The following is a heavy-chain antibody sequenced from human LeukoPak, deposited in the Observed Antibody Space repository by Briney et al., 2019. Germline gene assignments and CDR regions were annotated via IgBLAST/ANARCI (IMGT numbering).Heavy chain of an antibody. Sequence: ASVKVSCKASGYTFTSYDINWVRRATGQGLEWMGWMNPNSGNTGYAQKFQGRVTTTRNTSISTAYMELSSLRSEDTAVYYCARGCRSGSYLSRYYYYMDVWGKGTTVTVSS. CDR3: ARGCRSGSYLSRYYYYMDV. CDR2: MNPNSGNT. J-gene: IGHJ6*03. D-gene: IGHD1-26*01. CDR1: GYTFTSYD. V-gene: IGHV1-8*01.